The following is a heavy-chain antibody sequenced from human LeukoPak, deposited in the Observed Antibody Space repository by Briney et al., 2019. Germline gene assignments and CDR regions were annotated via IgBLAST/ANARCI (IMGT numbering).Heavy chain of an antibody. D-gene: IGHD6-13*01. J-gene: IGHJ6*03. CDR3: ASDSSSWAGWYYYYYMDV. Sequence: ASVKVSCKASGYTFTSYGISWVRQAPGQGLEWMGWINPNSGGTNYAQKFQGRVTMTRDTAISTAYMELSRLRSDDMAVYYCASDSSSWAGWYYYYYMDVWGKGTTVTISS. CDR2: INPNSGGT. CDR1: GYTFTSYG. V-gene: IGHV1-2*02.